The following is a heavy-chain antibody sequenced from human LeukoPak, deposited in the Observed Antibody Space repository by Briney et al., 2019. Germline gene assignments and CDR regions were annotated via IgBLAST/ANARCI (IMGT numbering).Heavy chain of an antibody. D-gene: IGHD1-26*01. CDR1: GFTFSSYW. J-gene: IGHJ5*02. CDR3: AKGGRGSNRYNWFDP. Sequence: GGSLRLSCAASGFTFSSYWMSWVRQAPGKGLEWVANIKQDGSEKYYVDSVKGRFTISRDNSKNTLYLQMNSLRAEDTAVYYCAKGGRGSNRYNWFDPWGQGTLVTVSS. V-gene: IGHV3-7*03. CDR2: IKQDGSEK.